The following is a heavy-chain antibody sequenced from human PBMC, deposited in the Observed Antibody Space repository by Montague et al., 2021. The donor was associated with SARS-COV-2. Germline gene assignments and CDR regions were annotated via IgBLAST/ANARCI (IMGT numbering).Heavy chain of an antibody. Sequence: SETLSLTCAVSGGSIISSNYYWGWIRQPPGKGLEWIGSIDYIGNTYHNPSLKSRVTISVETSKNQFSLNLSSVTAADTAVYYCARHVVKTTFGVVITNHYNWFDPWGQGTLVTVSS. CDR3: ARHVVKTTFGVVITNHYNWFDP. D-gene: IGHD3-3*01. J-gene: IGHJ5*02. CDR1: GGSIISSNYY. V-gene: IGHV4-39*01. CDR2: IDYIGNT.